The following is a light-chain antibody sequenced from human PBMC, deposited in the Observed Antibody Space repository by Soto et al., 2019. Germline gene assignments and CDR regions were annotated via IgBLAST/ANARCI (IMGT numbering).Light chain of an antibody. J-gene: IGKJ1*01. Sequence: ILMTQSPATLSVYPGERATLSCRASQSVSNNLAWYQQKPGHATRLLIYDASTRATGIPASFSGSGSGTEFNLTISGLQSEDFAVYYCQQYNNWPPWTFGQGTQVEIK. V-gene: IGKV3-15*01. CDR2: DAS. CDR1: QSVSNN. CDR3: QQYNNWPPWT.